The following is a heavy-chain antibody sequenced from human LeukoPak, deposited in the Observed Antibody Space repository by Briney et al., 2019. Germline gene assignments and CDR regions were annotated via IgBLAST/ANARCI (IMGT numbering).Heavy chain of an antibody. V-gene: IGHV1-69*04. CDR1: GGTFSSYA. CDR3: ARELVDGYNYKGVYY. D-gene: IGHD5-24*01. Sequence: GASVTVSCRASGGTFSSYAISWVRQAPGQGLEWMGRIIPILGIANYAQKFQGRVTITADKSTSTAYMELSSLRSEDTAVYYCARELVDGYNYKGVYYWGQGTLVTVSS. CDR2: IIPILGIA. J-gene: IGHJ4*02.